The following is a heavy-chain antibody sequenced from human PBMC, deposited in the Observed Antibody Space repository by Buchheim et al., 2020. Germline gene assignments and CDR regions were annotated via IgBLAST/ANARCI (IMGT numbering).Heavy chain of an antibody. J-gene: IGHJ5*02. V-gene: IGHV4-30-4*01. CDR2: IYYSGNT. Sequence: QVQLRESGLGLLKPSQTLSVTCDVSGGSIKDTNYYWSWIRLPPGKGLEWIGYIYYSGNTYYNPSLQSRVSISVDTSKTQFSLKLTSVTAADTGVYFCVRGLTYIAYESHWFDPWGPGTL. CDR1: GGSIKDTNYY. D-gene: IGHD3-9*01. CDR3: VRGLTYIAYESHWFDP.